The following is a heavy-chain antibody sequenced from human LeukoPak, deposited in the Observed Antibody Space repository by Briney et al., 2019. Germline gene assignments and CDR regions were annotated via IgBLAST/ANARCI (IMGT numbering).Heavy chain of an antibody. D-gene: IGHD3-10*01. CDR3: AGTPWFGELTLDY. CDR1: GFTFTSST. V-gene: IGHV1-58*02. Sequence: GASVKVSCKASGFTFTSSTIQWVRQARGQRLEWIGWIVVGSGNTNYAQKFQERVIITRDMSTTTVYMELSSLRSEDTAVYYCAGTPWFGELTLDYWGQGTLDTVSS. J-gene: IGHJ4*02. CDR2: IVVGSGNT.